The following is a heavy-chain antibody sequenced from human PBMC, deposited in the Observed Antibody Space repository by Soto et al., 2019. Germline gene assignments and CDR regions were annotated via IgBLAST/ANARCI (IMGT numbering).Heavy chain of an antibody. CDR1: GFTLLSYA. V-gene: IGHV3-64D*06. J-gene: IGHJ3*02. CDR2: IGSNGGST. Sequence: GVSLRLSCSASGFTLLSYAMHWVRQAPGKGLEYVSAIGSNGGSTYYADSVKGRFTISRDNSKNTLYLQMSSLRAEDRAMYYCVKDQDWNYASTDACVIWVQGTMGAVSS. CDR3: VKDQDWNYASTDACVI. D-gene: IGHD1-7*01.